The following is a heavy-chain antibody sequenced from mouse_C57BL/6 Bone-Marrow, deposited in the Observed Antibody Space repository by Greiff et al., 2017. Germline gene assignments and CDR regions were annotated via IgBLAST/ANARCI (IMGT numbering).Heavy chain of an antibody. Sequence: EADGGLVQPKGSLKLSCAASGFTFNTYAMHWVRQAPGKGLEWVARIRSKSSNYATYYADSVKDRFTISRDDSQSMLYLQMNNLKAEDTAMYYCVRGYYGSSPSWFAYWGQRTLGTVSA. V-gene: IGHV10-3*01. CDR3: VRGYYGSSPSWFAY. CDR1: GFTFNTYA. CDR2: IRSKSSNYAT. D-gene: IGHD1-1*01. J-gene: IGHJ3*01.